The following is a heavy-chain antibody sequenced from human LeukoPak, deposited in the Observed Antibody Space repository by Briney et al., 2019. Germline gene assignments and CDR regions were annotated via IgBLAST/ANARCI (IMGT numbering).Heavy chain of an antibody. Sequence: SETLSLICNVSSHLNCISKHFWPSVCQSPGRVRLMIGYIYNSGSTYYNPSLKSRVTISEDTSKNQFSLSLSSVTAADTAVYYCAKGGTYGGGADYWGQGTLVTVSS. V-gene: IGHV4-39*07. J-gene: IGHJ4*02. CDR3: AKGGTYGGGADY. CDR1: SHLNCISKHF. D-gene: IGHD1-26*01. CDR2: IYNSGST.